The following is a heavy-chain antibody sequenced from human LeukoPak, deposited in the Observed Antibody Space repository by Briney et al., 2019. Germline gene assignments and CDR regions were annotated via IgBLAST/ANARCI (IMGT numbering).Heavy chain of an antibody. CDR3: ARGHTDIVVVPAAGEGDWFDP. Sequence: SVKVSCKASGGTFSSYAISWVRQAPGQGLEWMGGIIPIFGTANYAQKFQGRVTITADESTSTAYMELSSLRSEDTAVYYCARGHTDIVVVPAAGEGDWFDPWGQGTLVTVSP. CDR2: IIPIFGTA. V-gene: IGHV1-69*13. CDR1: GGTFSSYA. D-gene: IGHD2-2*01. J-gene: IGHJ5*02.